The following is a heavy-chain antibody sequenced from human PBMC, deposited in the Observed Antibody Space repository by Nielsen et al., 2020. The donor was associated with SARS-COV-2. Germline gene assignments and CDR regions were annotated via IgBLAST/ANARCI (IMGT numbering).Heavy chain of an antibody. CDR1: GGTFSSYA. D-gene: IGHD2-2*02. CDR2: IIPIFGTA. Sequence: SVKVSCKASGGTFSSYAISWVRQAPGQGLEWMGGIIPIFGTANYAKKFQGRVTITADESTSTAYMELSSLRSEDTAVYYCARDIVVVPAAIAAAPQGLWGQGTLVTVSS. CDR3: ARDIVVVPAAIAAAPQGL. J-gene: IGHJ4*02. V-gene: IGHV1-69*13.